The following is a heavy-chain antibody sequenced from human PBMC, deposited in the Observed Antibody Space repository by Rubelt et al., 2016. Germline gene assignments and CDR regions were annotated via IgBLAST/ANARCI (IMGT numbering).Heavy chain of an antibody. CDR3: ARRRNDGGYYYDSSGYYYGYWYFDL. CDR1: GGSISSSSYY. D-gene: IGHD3-22*01. CDR2: IYYSGST. Sequence: ETLSLTCTVSGGSISSSSYYWGWIRQPPGKGLEWIGSIYYSGSTYYNPSLKSRVTISVDTSKNQFSLKLSSVTAADTAVYSCARRRNDGGYYYDSSGYYYGYWYFDLWGRGTLVTVSS. J-gene: IGHJ2*01. V-gene: IGHV4-39*01.